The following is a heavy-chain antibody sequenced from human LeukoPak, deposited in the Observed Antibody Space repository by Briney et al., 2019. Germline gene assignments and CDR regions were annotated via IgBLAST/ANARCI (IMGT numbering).Heavy chain of an antibody. CDR3: VTYYYGSSAPKRNY. CDR2: ISHSGST. D-gene: IGHD3-22*01. CDR1: GGSFSDYF. Sequence: SETLSLTCAVYGGSFSDYFWSWIRQPPGKGLEWIGEISHSGSTTYNPSLRSRVTISGDTSKKQFSLKRSSVTAADTAVYYCVTYYYGSSAPKRNYWGQGILVTVSS. J-gene: IGHJ4*02. V-gene: IGHV4-34*01.